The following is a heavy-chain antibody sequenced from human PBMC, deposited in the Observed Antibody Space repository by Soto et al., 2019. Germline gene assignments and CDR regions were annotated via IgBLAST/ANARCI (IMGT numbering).Heavy chain of an antibody. CDR3: AREIVTAGGNNYFDP. CDR1: GGTVASSHW. Sequence: PSETLSLTCGVSGGTVASSHWWSWVRQSPGRGLEWIGNVYHTGDTSFNPSLPSRVTFSVDKSNNQFSLRLTSVTAADTAVYFCAREIVTAGGNNYFDPWGPGXLVTVYS. D-gene: IGHD2-21*02. J-gene: IGHJ5*02. V-gene: IGHV4-4*02. CDR2: VYHTGDT.